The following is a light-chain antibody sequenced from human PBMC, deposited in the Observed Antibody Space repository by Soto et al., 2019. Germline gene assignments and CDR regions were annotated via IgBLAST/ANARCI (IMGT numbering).Light chain of an antibody. CDR2: GAS. CDR3: QQYNNWPWT. V-gene: IGKV3-15*01. CDR1: QSISDT. J-gene: IGKJ1*01. Sequence: EIVMTQSPATLSVSPGGRATLSCRASQSISDTLAWYQQKPGQAPRLLIHGASTRATGFPARFSGSGSGTDFTLTISSLQSEDFAVYYCQQYNNWPWTFGQ.